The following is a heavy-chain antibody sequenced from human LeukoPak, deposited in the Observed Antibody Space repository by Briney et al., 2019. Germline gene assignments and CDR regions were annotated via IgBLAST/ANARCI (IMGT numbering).Heavy chain of an antibody. D-gene: IGHD5-24*01. Sequence: GGSLRLSCAASGFTFSSYSMNWVRQAPGKGLEWVSAISGSGGSTYYADSVKGRFTISRDNSKNTLYLQMNSLRAEDTAVYYCAKAPLGLTIRRDFDYWGQGTLVTVSS. CDR2: ISGSGGST. CDR1: GFTFSSYS. CDR3: AKAPLGLTIRRDFDY. V-gene: IGHV3-23*01. J-gene: IGHJ4*02.